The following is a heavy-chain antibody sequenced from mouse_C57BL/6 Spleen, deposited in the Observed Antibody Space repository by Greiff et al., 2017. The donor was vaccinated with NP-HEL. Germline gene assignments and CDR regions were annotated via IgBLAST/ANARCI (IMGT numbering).Heavy chain of an antibody. J-gene: IGHJ3*01. CDR1: GFTFSSYG. CDR2: ISSGGSYT. V-gene: IGHV5-6*01. D-gene: IGHD2-12*01. CDR3: ARQDDGAWFAY. Sequence: EVQGVESGGDLVKPGGSLKLSCAASGFTFSSYGMSWVRQTPDKRLEWVATISSGGSYTYYPDSVKGRFTISRDNAKNTLYLQMSSLKSEDTAMYYCARQDDGAWFAYWGQGTLVTVSA.